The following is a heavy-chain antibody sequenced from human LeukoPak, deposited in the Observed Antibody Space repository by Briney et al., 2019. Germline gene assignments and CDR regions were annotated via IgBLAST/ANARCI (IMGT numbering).Heavy chain of an antibody. V-gene: IGHV1-69*13. Sequence: GASVKVSCTASGGTFSSYAISWVRQAPGQGLEWMGGIIPIFGTANYAQKFQGRVTITADESTSTAYMELSSLRSEDTAVYYCARDPTHSSGYSIYYYYGMDVWGQGTTVTVSS. CDR1: GGTFSSYA. J-gene: IGHJ6*02. D-gene: IGHD3-22*01. CDR2: IIPIFGTA. CDR3: ARDPTHSSGYSIYYYYGMDV.